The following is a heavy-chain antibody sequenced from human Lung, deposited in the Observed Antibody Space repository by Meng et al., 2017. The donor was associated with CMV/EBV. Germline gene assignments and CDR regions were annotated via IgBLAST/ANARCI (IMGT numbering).Heavy chain of an antibody. Sequence: SXAASGFTFDDYGMSWVRQAPGKGLEWVSGINWNGGSTGYADSVKGRFTISRDNAKNSLYLQMNSLRAEDTALYYCARGRGAARPGYFDYWGQGTLVXVSS. J-gene: IGHJ4*02. CDR1: GFTFDDYG. CDR2: INWNGGST. D-gene: IGHD6-6*01. CDR3: ARGRGAARPGYFDY. V-gene: IGHV3-20*04.